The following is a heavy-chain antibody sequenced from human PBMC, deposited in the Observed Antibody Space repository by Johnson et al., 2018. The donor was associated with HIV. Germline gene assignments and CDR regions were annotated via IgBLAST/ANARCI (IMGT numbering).Heavy chain of an antibody. CDR3: ARDQAIFGVVLASDAFDI. CDR2: MSYDGSSK. Sequence: VQLVESGGGVVQPGRSLRLSCVGSGFTFSSYGMHWVRQAPGKGLEWVAVMSYDGSSKYYADSVKGRFTISRDNSRNTLYLQMNSLRAEDTAVYYCARDQAIFGVVLASDAFDIWGQGTMVTVSS. V-gene: IGHV3-30*03. D-gene: IGHD3-3*01. CDR1: GFTFSSYG. J-gene: IGHJ3*02.